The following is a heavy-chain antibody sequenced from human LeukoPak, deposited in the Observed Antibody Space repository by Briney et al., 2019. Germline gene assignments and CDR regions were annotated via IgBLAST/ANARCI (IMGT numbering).Heavy chain of an antibody. CDR1: GGSISSSSYY. CDR2: IYYSGST. D-gene: IGHD5-12*01. CDR3: ARLVRHSQKGYSGYDAIDY. J-gene: IGHJ4*02. V-gene: IGHV4-39*01. Sequence: TSETLSLTCTVSGGSISSSSYYWGWIRQPPGKGLEWIGSIYYSGSTYYNPSLKSRVTISVDTSKNQFSLKLSSVTAADTAVYYCARLVRHSQKGYSGYDAIDYWGQGTLVTVSS.